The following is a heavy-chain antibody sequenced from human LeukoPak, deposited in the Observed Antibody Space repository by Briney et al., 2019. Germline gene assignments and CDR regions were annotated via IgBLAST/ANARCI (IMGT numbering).Heavy chain of an antibody. D-gene: IGHD3-3*01. CDR2: INADEDRA. V-gene: IGHV3-74*01. Sequence: PGGSLRLSCAASGFTFSDYWMHWVRQAPGKGLVWVSHINADEDRAAYADSVKGRFTISRDNSKNTLFLQMGSLRVEDMAVYYCARGLRAYYYYGMDVWGQGTTVTVSS. CDR3: ARGLRAYYYYGMDV. CDR1: GFTFSDYW. J-gene: IGHJ6*02.